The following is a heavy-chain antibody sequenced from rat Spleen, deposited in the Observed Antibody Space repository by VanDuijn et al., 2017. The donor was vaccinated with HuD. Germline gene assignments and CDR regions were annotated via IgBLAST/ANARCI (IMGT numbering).Heavy chain of an antibody. CDR3: TTDRDYYYDGYYPHY. Sequence: EVQLVESDGGLVQPGRSLKLSCAASGFTFSNYYMAWVRQAPTKGLEWVAYISTGGGSTYYRDSVQGRFTISRDNAKSTLYLQMDSLRSEDTATYYCTTDRDYYYDGYYPHYWGQGVMVTVSS. J-gene: IGHJ2*01. CDR1: GFTFSNYY. CDR2: ISTGGGST. D-gene: IGHD1-12*03. V-gene: IGHV5-27*01.